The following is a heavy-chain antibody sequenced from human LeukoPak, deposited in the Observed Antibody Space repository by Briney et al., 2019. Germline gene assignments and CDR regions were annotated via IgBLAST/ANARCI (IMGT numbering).Heavy chain of an antibody. CDR1: GFTFDDYA. Sequence: PGGSLRLSCAASGFTFDDYAMYWVRQAPGKGLEWVSGISWNSGSIGYADSVKGRFTISRDNAKNSLYLQMNSLRAEDTALYYCAKGRSGWYPDYWGQGTLVTVSS. V-gene: IGHV3-9*01. D-gene: IGHD6-19*01. CDR2: ISWNSGSI. J-gene: IGHJ4*02. CDR3: AKGRSGWYPDY.